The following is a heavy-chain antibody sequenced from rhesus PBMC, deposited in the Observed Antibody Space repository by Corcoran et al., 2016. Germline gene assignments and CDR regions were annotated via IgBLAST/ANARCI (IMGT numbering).Heavy chain of an antibody. J-gene: IGHJ5-2*02. CDR1: GGSICSSNW. V-gene: IGHV4-65*02. CDR2: IGDSIGSI. Sequence: QMQLQESGPGLVKPSETLSLTCGVSGGSICSSNWWSCIGQPPGPGLGLIGHIGDSIGSIHYNPSLKSRVTISKDTSKNQFSLKLSSVTAADTAVYYCARSPVAVTLGWDVWGRGVLVTVSS. D-gene: IGHD4-29*01. CDR3: ARSPVAVTLGWDV.